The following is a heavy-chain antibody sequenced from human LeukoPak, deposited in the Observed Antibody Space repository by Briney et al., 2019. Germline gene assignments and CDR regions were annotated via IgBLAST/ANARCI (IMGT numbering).Heavy chain of an antibody. CDR2: IWYDGSNK. J-gene: IGHJ5*02. CDR3: AKDVSWNWFDP. V-gene: IGHV3-33*06. CDR1: GFTFSTYG. Sequence: GRSLRLSCAASGFTFSTYGLHWVRQAPGKGLEWVAVIWYDGSNKYFADSVKGRFTISRDNSKNTLYLQMNSLRVEDTAIYYCAKDVSWNWFDPWGQGTLVTVSS.